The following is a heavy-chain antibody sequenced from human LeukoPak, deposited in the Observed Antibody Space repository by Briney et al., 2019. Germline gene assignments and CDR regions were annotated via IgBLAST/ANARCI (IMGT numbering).Heavy chain of an antibody. CDR2: ISAYSGNT. D-gene: IGHD2-2*01. J-gene: IGHJ4*02. CDR1: GYTLSSYG. Sequence: ASVKVSCKASGYTLSSYGISWVRQAPGQGLEWMGWISAYSGNTNYAQKLQGRVTMTTDTSTSTAYMELRRLRSDDTAVYYCARGREVPADYWGQGTLVTVSS. V-gene: IGHV1-18*01. CDR3: ARGREVPADY.